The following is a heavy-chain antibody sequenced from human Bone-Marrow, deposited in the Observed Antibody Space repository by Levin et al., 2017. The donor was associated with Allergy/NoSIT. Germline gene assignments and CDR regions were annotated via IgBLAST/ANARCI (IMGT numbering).Heavy chain of an antibody. V-gene: IGHV3-74*01. CDR1: GFTFSSYS. CDR2: IYTDGSGT. J-gene: IGHJ4*02. Sequence: PGGSLRLSCAASGFTFSSYSMHWVRQAPGKGLVWVSRIYTDGSGTAYADSVKGRFTISRDNAKNTLYLQMNSLRAEDTAVYYCSRGSHVADDYWGQGTLVTVSP. D-gene: IGHD1-26*01. CDR3: SRGSHVADDY.